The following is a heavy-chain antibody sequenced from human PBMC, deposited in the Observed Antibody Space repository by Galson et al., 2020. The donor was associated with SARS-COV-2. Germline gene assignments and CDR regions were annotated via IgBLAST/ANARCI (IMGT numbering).Heavy chain of an antibody. CDR2: ISWNSGSI. CDR3: AKRAGYSSSWSTRYWYFDL. D-gene: IGHD6-13*01. J-gene: IGHJ2*01. Sequence: GGSLRLSCAASGFTFDDYAMHWVRQAPGKGLEWVSGISWNSGSIGYADSVKGRFTISRDNAKNSLYLPMNSLRAEDTALYYCAKRAGYSSSWSTRYWYFDLWGRGTLVTVSS. CDR1: GFTFDDYA. V-gene: IGHV3-9*01.